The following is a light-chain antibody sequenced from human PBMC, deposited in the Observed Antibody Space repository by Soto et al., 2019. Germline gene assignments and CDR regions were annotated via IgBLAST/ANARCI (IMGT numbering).Light chain of an antibody. CDR2: EVS. J-gene: IGLJ3*02. Sequence: QSVLTQPASVSGSPGQSITISCTGTSSDVGGYNYVSWYQQYPGKAPKLMIYEVSNRPSGVSNRFSGSKSGNTASLTISGLQAEDEADYYCSSYTRNSTLVFGGGTKLTVL. CDR3: SSYTRNSTLV. V-gene: IGLV2-14*01. CDR1: SSDVGGYNY.